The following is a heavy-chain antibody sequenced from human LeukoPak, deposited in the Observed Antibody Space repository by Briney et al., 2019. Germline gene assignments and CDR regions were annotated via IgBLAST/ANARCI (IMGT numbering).Heavy chain of an antibody. D-gene: IGHD6-19*01. CDR2: IYYSGST. Sequence: SETLSLTCTVSGGSISSSSYYWGWIRQPPGKGLEWIGSIYYSGSTYYNPSLKSRVTISVDTSKNQFSLKLSSVTAADTAVYYCARQRSGFNWFDPWGQGTLVTVSS. V-gene: IGHV4-39*01. J-gene: IGHJ5*02. CDR3: ARQRSGFNWFDP. CDR1: GGSISSSSYY.